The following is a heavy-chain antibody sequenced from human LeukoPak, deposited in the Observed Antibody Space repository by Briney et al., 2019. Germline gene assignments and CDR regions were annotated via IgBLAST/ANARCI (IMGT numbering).Heavy chain of an antibody. J-gene: IGHJ4*02. CDR1: GFTVSSNY. CDR2: IYSGGNT. Sequence: GGSLRLSCAASGFTVSSNYMSWVRQAPGKGLEWVSLIYSGGNTYYADSVKGRFTISRENSKNTMYLQMNSLRAEDTAVYYCARGIVGAPVDYWGQGTLVTVSS. D-gene: IGHD1-26*01. CDR3: ARGIVGAPVDY. V-gene: IGHV3-66*01.